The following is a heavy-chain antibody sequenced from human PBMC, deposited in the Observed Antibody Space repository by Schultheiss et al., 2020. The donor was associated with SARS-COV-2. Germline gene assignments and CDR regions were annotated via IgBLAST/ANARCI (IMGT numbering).Heavy chain of an antibody. CDR2: IWYDGSKK. D-gene: IGHD1-14*01. CDR1: GFTFSSYG. Sequence: GGYLRLSCAASGFTFSSYGMHWVRQAPGKGLEWVAVIWYDGSKKYYADSVKGRFTISRDNSKNTLYLQMNSLRAEDTAVYYCAKDPRDTEKYYYYYYGMDVWGQGTTVTVSS. J-gene: IGHJ6*02. V-gene: IGHV3-33*06. CDR3: AKDPRDTEKYYYYYYGMDV.